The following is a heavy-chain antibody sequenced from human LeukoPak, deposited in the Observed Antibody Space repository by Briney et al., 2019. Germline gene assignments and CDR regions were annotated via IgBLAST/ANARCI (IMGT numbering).Heavy chain of an antibody. J-gene: IGHJ4*02. CDR2: ISSSSSTI. Sequence: PGGSLRLSCAASGFTFSSYSMNWVRQAPGKGLEWVSYISSSSSTIYYADSVKGRFTISRDNAKNSLYLQMNSLRAEDTAVYYCARVGYYGSGRHRFDYWGQGTLVTVSS. CDR1: GFTFSSYS. D-gene: IGHD3-10*01. CDR3: ARVGYYGSGRHRFDY. V-gene: IGHV3-48*04.